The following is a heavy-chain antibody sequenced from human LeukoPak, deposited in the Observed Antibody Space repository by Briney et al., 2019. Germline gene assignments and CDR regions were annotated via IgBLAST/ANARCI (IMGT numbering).Heavy chain of an antibody. Sequence: SETLSLTCTVSGYSISSSNWWSWVRQPPGKGLEWIGEIYHSGSTNYNPSLKSRVTISVDKSKNQFSLKLSSVTAADTAVYYCARGPVYDYVWGSYRYTPSDAFDIWGQGTMVTVSS. CDR1: GYSISSSNW. CDR3: ARGPVYDYVWGSYRYTPSDAFDI. D-gene: IGHD3-16*02. V-gene: IGHV4-4*02. J-gene: IGHJ3*02. CDR2: IYHSGST.